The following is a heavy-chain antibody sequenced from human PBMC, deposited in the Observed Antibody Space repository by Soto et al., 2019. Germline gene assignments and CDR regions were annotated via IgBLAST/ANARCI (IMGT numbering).Heavy chain of an antibody. CDR2: ISGSGGST. CDR3: AKETFYRPRYSVSGWCPWFDP. V-gene: IGHV3-23*01. Sequence: VGSLRLSCAASGFTFSSYAMSWVRQAPGKGLEWVSAISGSGGSTYYADSVKGRFTISRDNSKNTLYLQMNSLRAEDTAVYYCAKETFYRPRYSVSGWCPWFDPWGQGTLVTVSS. J-gene: IGHJ5*02. CDR1: GFTFSSYA. D-gene: IGHD6-19*01.